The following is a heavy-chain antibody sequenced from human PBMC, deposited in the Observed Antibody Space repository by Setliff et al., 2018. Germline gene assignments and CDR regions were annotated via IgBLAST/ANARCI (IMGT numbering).Heavy chain of an antibody. CDR2: INPGGGST. J-gene: IGHJ4*02. Sequence: ASVKVSCKASGYTFTNHYMHWVRQAPGQGLEWMGMINPGGGSTTYAQKFQGRVTMTRDTSTSTVYMELSSLRTEDTAVYYCAGGRGWRFDDWGQGTLVTVSS. CDR3: AGGRGWRFDD. CDR1: GYTFTNHY. D-gene: IGHD6-19*01. V-gene: IGHV1-46*01.